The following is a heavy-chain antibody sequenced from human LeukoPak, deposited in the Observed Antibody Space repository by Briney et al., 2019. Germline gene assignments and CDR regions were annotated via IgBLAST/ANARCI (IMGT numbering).Heavy chain of an antibody. V-gene: IGHV3-9*01. CDR3: AKDSAATDYYQFMDV. D-gene: IGHD4-17*01. J-gene: IGHJ6*02. CDR2: ISWGSANK. CDR1: GFTFGDYA. Sequence: SGGSLRLSCVASGFTFGDYAMHWVRQSPGKGLEWVSGISWGSANKGYAASVKGRFTISRDNAKNSLYLQMDSLRDEDTALYYCAKDSAATDYYQFMDVWGQGTTVTVSS.